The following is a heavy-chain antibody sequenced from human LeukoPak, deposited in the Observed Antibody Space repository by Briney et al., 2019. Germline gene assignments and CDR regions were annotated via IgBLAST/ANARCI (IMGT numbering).Heavy chain of an antibody. D-gene: IGHD3-10*01. CDR3: AKVSSSGRYDAFDI. Sequence: GGSLRLSCAASGFTFSSYGMHWVRQAPGKGLEWVAFIRYDGSNKYYADSVKGRFTISKDNAKNSLYLQMSSLRAEDTAVYYCAKVSSSGRYDAFDIWGQGTMVTVSS. CDR2: IRYDGSNK. CDR1: GFTFSSYG. V-gene: IGHV3-30*02. J-gene: IGHJ3*02.